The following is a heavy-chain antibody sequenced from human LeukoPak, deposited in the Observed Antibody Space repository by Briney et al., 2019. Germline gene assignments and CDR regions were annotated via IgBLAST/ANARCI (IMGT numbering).Heavy chain of an antibody. J-gene: IGHJ4*02. Sequence: GGSLRLSCAASGFTFSSYAMTWVRQAPGKGLDWVATITASGSSTFHADSVKGRFTISRDNSKNTLYLLVDSLRAEDTAISKDVSPLRWYLDTWGQRVPVTVSS. CDR1: GFTFSSYA. D-gene: IGHD2-15*01. CDR2: ITASGSST. CDR3: VSPLRWYLDT. V-gene: IGHV3-23*01.